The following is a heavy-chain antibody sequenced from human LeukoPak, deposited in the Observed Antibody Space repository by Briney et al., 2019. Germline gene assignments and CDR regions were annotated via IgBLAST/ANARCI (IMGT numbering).Heavy chain of an antibody. CDR3: SKGGGINGNSAFDL. CDR1: ELTLSDHF. D-gene: IGHD2/OR15-2a*01. J-gene: IGHJ3*01. V-gene: IGHV3-72*01. CDR2: SRNRGKGYTT. Sequence: GGSLRLSCTASELTLSDHFLDWVRQAPGKGLEWIGRSRNRGKGYTTEYAASVRGRFNISRDDSRNSLYLQMNSLKTEDTAVYYCSKGGGINGNSAFDLWGQGTMVTVSP.